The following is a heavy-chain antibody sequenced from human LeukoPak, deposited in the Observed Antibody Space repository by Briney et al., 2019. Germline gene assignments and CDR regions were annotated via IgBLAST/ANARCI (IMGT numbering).Heavy chain of an antibody. Sequence: SETLSLTCTVSGGSISSYYWSWIRQPAGKGLEWIGRIYTSGSTNYNPSLKSRVTMSVDTPKNQFSLKLSSVTAADTAVYYCARDRYYYDSSGYYFFDCWGQGTLVTVSS. CDR3: ARDRYYYDSSGYYFFDC. D-gene: IGHD3-22*01. J-gene: IGHJ4*02. CDR1: GGSISSYY. V-gene: IGHV4-4*07. CDR2: IYTSGST.